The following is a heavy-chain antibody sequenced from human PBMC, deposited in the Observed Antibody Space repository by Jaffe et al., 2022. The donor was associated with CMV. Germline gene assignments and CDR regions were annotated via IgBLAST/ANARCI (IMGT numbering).Heavy chain of an antibody. D-gene: IGHD3-22*01. Sequence: QVQLVQSGAEVKKPGASVKVSCKASGYTFTGYYMHWVRQAPGQGLEWMGWINPNSGGTNYAQKFQGRVTMTRDTSISTAYMELSRLRSDDTAVYYCAREYYYDSSGYGNWFDPWGQGTLVTVSS. V-gene: IGHV1-2*02. J-gene: IGHJ5*02. CDR1: GYTFTGYY. CDR2: INPNSGGT. CDR3: AREYYYDSSGYGNWFDP.